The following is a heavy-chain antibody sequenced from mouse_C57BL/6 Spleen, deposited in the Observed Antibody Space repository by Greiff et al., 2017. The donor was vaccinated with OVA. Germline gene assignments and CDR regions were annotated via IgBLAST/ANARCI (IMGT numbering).Heavy chain of an antibody. V-gene: IGHV1-85*01. CDR3: ARRSTTVVAHFDY. J-gene: IGHJ2*01. CDR1: GYTFTSYD. D-gene: IGHD1-1*01. CDR2: IYPRDGST. Sequence: QVQLQQSGPELVKPGASVKLSCKASGYTFTSYDINWVQQRPGQGLEWIGWIYPRDGSTKYNEKFKGKATLTVDTSSSTAYMELHSLTSEDSAVYFCARRSTTVVAHFDYWGQGTTLTVSS.